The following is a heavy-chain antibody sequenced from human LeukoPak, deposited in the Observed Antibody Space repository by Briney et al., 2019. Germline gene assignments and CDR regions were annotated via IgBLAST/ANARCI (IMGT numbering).Heavy chain of an antibody. CDR1: GFTFDDYT. Sequence: PGGSLRLSCAASGFTFDDYTMHWVRHAPGKGLEWVSLISWDGGSTYYADSVKGRFTISRDNSKNSLYPQMNSLRAEDTALYYCARAPSITGTPRVSEPTYYYYMDVWGKGTTVTVSS. V-gene: IGHV3-43D*03. CDR2: ISWDGGST. D-gene: IGHD1-7*01. J-gene: IGHJ6*03. CDR3: ARAPSITGTPRVSEPTYYYYMDV.